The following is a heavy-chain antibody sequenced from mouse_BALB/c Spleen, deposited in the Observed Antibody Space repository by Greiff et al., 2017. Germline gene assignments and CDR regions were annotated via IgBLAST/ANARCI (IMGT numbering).Heavy chain of an antibody. Sequence: VQVVESGAELVRPGTSVKISCKASGYAFTNYWLGWVKQRPGHGLEWIGDIYPGSGNTYYNEKFKGKATLTADKSSSTAYMQLSSLTSEDSAVYFCARVYGKHAMDYWGQGTSVTVSS. J-gene: IGHJ4*01. CDR3: ARVYGKHAMDY. V-gene: IGHV1-63*01. CDR2: IYPGSGNT. D-gene: IGHD2-10*02. CDR1: GYAFTNYW.